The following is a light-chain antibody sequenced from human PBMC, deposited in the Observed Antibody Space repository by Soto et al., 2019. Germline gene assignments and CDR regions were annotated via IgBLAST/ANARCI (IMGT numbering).Light chain of an antibody. CDR3: QKYYDNAWS. Sequence: DIQMTQSPSTLSASVGDRVTITCRASQNINTWLAWYQQKPGKAPKLLIYKASTLEGVVPSRFSGSGSGTDFNLSISSQQTANFSPYTDQKYYDNAWSLGKGAKVEI. CDR2: KAS. CDR1: QNINTW. V-gene: IGKV1-5*03. J-gene: IGKJ1*01.